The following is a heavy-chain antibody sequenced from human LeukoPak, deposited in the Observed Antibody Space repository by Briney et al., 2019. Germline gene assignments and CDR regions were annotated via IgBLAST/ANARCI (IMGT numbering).Heavy chain of an antibody. CDR3: ARDLSGVTGYTYGRGIDY. D-gene: IGHD5-18*01. Sequence: PGGSLRLSCAASGFTFSSYSMNWVRQAPGKGLGWFASISISSSYIYYADSVEGRFTISRDNAKTSLYLQMNSLRAEDTAVYYCARDLSGVTGYTYGRGIDYWGQGTLVTVSS. CDR2: ISISSSYI. J-gene: IGHJ4*02. V-gene: IGHV3-21*01. CDR1: GFTFSSYS.